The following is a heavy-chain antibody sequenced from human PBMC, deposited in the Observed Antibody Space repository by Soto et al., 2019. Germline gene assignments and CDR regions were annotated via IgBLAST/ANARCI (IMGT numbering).Heavy chain of an antibody. V-gene: IGHV2-5*01. CDR3: AHRGGATVGLYYFDY. Sequence: GPTLVNRTQTLALTCPFSVFSLSTPGVGVNWIRQPPGKALEWLALIYWHDDKRYSPSLKSRLTITKETSKNQVVLTMANMDPVDTATYYCAHRGGATVGLYYFDYWGQGALVSVSA. D-gene: IGHD3-16*01. J-gene: IGHJ4*02. CDR1: VFSLSTPGVG. CDR2: IYWHDDK.